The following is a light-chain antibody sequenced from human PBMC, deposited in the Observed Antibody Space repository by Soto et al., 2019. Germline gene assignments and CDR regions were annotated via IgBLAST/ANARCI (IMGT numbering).Light chain of an antibody. CDR1: SSDVGGYNY. Sequence: QSVLTQPRSVSGSPGQSVTISCTGTSSDVGGYNYVSWYQQHPGKAPKLMIYDVTTRPSGVPDRFSGSKSGNTASLTISGLQAEDEADYYCSSYTSSSTLYVFGSGTKVTVL. J-gene: IGLJ1*01. V-gene: IGLV2-11*01. CDR2: DVT. CDR3: SSYTSSSTLYV.